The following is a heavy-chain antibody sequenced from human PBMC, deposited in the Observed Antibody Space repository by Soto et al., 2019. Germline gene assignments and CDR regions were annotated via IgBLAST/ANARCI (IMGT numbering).Heavy chain of an antibody. Sequence: LKISCKGSGYSFTSYWIGWVRQMPGKGLEWMGIIYPGDSDTRYSPSFQGQVTISADKSISTAYLQWSSLKASDTAMYYCARAHYDFWSGYYVSNDAFDIWGQGTMVTVSS. J-gene: IGHJ3*02. CDR1: GYSFTSYW. V-gene: IGHV5-51*01. D-gene: IGHD3-3*01. CDR2: IYPGDSDT. CDR3: ARAHYDFWSGYYVSNDAFDI.